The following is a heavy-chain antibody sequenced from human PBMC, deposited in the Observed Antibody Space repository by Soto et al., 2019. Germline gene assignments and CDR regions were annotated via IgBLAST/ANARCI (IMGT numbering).Heavy chain of an antibody. CDR2: IYPGDSDT. CDR1: GYNFNRYW. Sequence: EVYLAQSGAEVKKPGESLKISCKGSGYNFNRYWIGWVRQMPGKGLEWMGVIYPGDSDTRYSPSLQGQVTISADKSSSAAYLQWSSLQASDTATYYCARSLVNGTYEACAIWGQGTMVTVSS. V-gene: IGHV5-51*03. D-gene: IGHD6-13*01. J-gene: IGHJ3*02. CDR3: ARSLVNGTYEACAI.